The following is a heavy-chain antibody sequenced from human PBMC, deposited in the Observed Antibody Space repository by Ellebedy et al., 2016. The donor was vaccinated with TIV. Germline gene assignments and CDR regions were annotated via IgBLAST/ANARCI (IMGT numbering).Heavy chain of an antibody. V-gene: IGHV4-39*01. J-gene: IGHJ6*03. CDR1: GDSIIHAKYY. Sequence: SETLSLXXTVSGDSIIHAKYYWGWVRQTPGKGLEWIGSVYHDGSTYSHPSLKRRVTLSVDTAKNQFSLKLESVTSADAAVYYCATTAGQFLYKYQYYMDVWGKGTTVTVSS. D-gene: IGHD2-2*01. CDR3: ATTAGQFLYKYQYYMDV. CDR2: VYHDGST.